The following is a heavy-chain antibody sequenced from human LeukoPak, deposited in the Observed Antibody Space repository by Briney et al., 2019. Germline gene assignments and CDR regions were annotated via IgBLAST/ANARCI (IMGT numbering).Heavy chain of an antibody. J-gene: IGHJ4*02. V-gene: IGHV3-66*01. CDR1: GDSISSYY. CDR3: ARVSPFDY. CDR2: FYSGGST. Sequence: PSETLSLTCTVSGDSISSYYWSWVRQAPGKGLEWLSVFYSGGSTYYADSVNGRFTMSRDNSKNTLYLQMNGLRVEDTAVYYCARVSPFDYWGQGTQVTVSS.